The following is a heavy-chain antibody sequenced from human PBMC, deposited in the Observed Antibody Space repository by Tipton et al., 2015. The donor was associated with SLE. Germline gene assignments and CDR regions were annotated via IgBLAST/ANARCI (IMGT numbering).Heavy chain of an antibody. V-gene: IGHV1-2*06. J-gene: IGHJ1*01. CDR2: IKPYSGAT. CDR3: ARAASKWYRY. D-gene: IGHD2-8*01. Sequence: QSGAEVKKPGASVKVSCKASGYTFSDYYLHWVRRAPGQGLEWMGRIKPYSGATQYARKFQDRVTMTRDTSINTAYMELSRLRSDDTAVYYCARAASKWYRYWGQGTLVNVSS. CDR1: GYTFSDYY.